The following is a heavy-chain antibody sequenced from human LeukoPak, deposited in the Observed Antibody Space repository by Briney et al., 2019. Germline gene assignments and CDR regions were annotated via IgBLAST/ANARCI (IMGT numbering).Heavy chain of an antibody. Sequence: PSETLSLTCAVYGGSFSGYYWSWIRQPPGKGLEWIGEINHSGSTNYNPSLKSRVTISVDTSKNQFSLKLSSVIAADTAVYYCARHRSGYSSGWYVGTLYYFDYWGQGTLVTVSS. CDR2: INHSGST. CDR3: ARHRSGYSSGWYVGTLYYFDY. D-gene: IGHD6-19*01. CDR1: GGSFSGYY. J-gene: IGHJ4*02. V-gene: IGHV4-34*01.